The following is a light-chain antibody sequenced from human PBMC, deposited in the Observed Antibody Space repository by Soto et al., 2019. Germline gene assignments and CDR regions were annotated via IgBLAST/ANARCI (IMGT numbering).Light chain of an antibody. J-gene: IGKJ1*01. CDR1: QSVDAY. CDR3: QQRSNWAPT. CDR2: DAS. V-gene: IGKV3-11*01. Sequence: EIVLTQSPTTVSLSPGERATLSCRASQSVDAYLAWYQQRPGQAPRLLIFDASNRATGIPTRFSGSGFGTDXXLTISXLEPEDFAIYYCQQRSNWAPTFGQGTKVEIK.